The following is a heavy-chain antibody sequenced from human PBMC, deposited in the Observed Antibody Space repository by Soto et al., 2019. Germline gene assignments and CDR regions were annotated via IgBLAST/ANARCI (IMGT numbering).Heavy chain of an antibody. CDR3: PRNIINGTTGFDY. J-gene: IGHJ4*02. CDR2: IYPGDSDT. V-gene: IGHV5-51*01. Sequence: GESLKISCKSSGYTFTSYWIGWVRQMPGKGLEWMGIIYPGDSDTRYSPSFQGQVTISADKSISTAYLQWSSLKASDTAMYYCPRNIINGTTGFDYWGQGTLVTVSS. D-gene: IGHD1-20*01. CDR1: GYTFTSYW.